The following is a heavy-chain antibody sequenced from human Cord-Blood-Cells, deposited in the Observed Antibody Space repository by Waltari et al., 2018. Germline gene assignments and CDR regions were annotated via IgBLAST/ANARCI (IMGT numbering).Heavy chain of an antibody. CDR1: GFTFSSYA. V-gene: IGHV3-30-3*01. CDR2: ISYDGNNK. D-gene: IGHD7-27*01. CDR3: ARDPGDLKSFDY. J-gene: IGHJ4*02. Sequence: QVQLVESGGGVVQPGRSLRLSCAASGFTFSSYAMHWVRQAPGKGLEWVAVISYDGNNKYYADSVKGRFTISRDNSKNTLYLQMNSLRAEDTAVYYCARDPGDLKSFDYWGQGTLVTVSS.